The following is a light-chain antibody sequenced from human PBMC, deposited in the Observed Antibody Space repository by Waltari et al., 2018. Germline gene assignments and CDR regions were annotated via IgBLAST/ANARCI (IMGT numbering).Light chain of an antibody. V-gene: IGKV3-15*01. J-gene: IGKJ2*01. CDR2: DAA. Sequence: EIVMTQSPGTLSVSPGERATLSCRASQSVSSNLAWYQQKPGQAPRLLIHDAATRATGVPARFSGSGSGTEFTLTISSLQSEDFATYYCQQYNSYFPYTFGQGTKLEI. CDR3: QQYNSYFPYT. CDR1: QSVSSN.